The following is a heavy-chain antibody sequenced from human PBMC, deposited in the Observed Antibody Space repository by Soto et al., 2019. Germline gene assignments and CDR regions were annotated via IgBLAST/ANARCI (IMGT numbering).Heavy chain of an antibody. CDR1: GFTFSASA. D-gene: IGHD6-13*01. J-gene: IGHJ4*02. CDR3: IRFAYSNNWYFDY. V-gene: IGHV3-73*01. Sequence: SLRLSCAASGFTFSASAMHWIRQAPGKGLEWVGRVRSKPNNYATEYAASVKGRFTISRDDSKNTAYLQMNSLKTEDTAVYFCIRFAYSNNWYFDYWGQGSLVTVSS. CDR2: VRSKPNNYAT.